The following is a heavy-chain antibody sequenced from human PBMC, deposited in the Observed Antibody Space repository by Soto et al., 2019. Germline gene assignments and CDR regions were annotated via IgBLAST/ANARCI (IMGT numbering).Heavy chain of an antibody. CDR3: AIPHTSMAQFDY. V-gene: IGHV4-39*01. CDR1: GGSISSSSYY. J-gene: IGHJ4*02. CDR2: INYGGTT. D-gene: IGHD5-18*01. Sequence: SETLSLTCTVSGGSISSSSYYWGWIRQPPGKGLVWIGSINYGGTTYYNPSLKSRATISVGTSKNQFSLKLSSVTAADTAVYYCAIPHTSMAQFDYWGQGTLVTVSS.